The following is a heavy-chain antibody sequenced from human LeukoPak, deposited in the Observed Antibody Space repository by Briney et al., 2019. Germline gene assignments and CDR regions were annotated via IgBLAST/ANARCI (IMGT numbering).Heavy chain of an antibody. Sequence: PGGSLRLSCAASGFTFSRYSMNWVRQAPGKGLEWVSSISSSSSYIYYADSVKGRFTISRDNAKNSLYLQMNSLRAEDTAVYYCARDESGVPAASNFDYWGQGTLVTVSS. CDR1: GFTFSRYS. CDR2: ISSSSSYI. V-gene: IGHV3-21*01. CDR3: ARDESGVPAASNFDY. J-gene: IGHJ4*02. D-gene: IGHD2-2*01.